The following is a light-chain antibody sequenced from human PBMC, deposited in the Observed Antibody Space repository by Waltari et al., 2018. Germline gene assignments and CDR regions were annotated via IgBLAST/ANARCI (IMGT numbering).Light chain of an antibody. CDR1: NIESKS. CDR2: YDS. Sequence: SYVLTQPPSVSVAPGKTASITCGGNNIESKSVHWYQQKPGQAPILVISYDSDRPSGTPGRFSGSNSGNTATLTISRVEAGDEADYYCQVWDANTDPGVFGTGTEVTVL. CDR3: QVWDANTDPGV. V-gene: IGLV3-21*04. J-gene: IGLJ1*01.